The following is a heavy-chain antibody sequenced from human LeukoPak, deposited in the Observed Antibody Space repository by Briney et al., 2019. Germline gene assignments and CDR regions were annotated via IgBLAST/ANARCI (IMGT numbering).Heavy chain of an antibody. CDR3: ARRPAAGRCFDY. CDR1: GFTFSDYH. D-gene: IGHD6-13*01. CDR2: ISSGGSSI. J-gene: IGHJ4*02. V-gene: IGHV3-11*01. Sequence: PGGSLRLSCAVSGFTFSDYHMSWIRQAPGKGPEWVSYISSGGSSISHADSVKGRFTISRDNAENSLYLQMNSLRAEDTAVYYCARRPAAGRCFDYWGQGTLVTVSS.